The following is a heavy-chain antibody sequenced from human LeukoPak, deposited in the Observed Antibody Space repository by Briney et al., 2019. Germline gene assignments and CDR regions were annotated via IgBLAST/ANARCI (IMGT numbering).Heavy chain of an antibody. CDR3: AKATGGYCSSTSCYGYYYYGMDV. Sequence: PGGSLRLSCAASGFTVSSNYMSWVRQAPGKGLEWVSVIYSGGSTYYADSVKGRFTISRDNSKNTLYLQMNSLRAEDTAVYYCAKATGGYCSSTSCYGYYYYGMDVWGQGTTVAVSS. V-gene: IGHV3-53*05. D-gene: IGHD2-2*01. CDR1: GFTVSSNY. J-gene: IGHJ6*02. CDR2: IYSGGST.